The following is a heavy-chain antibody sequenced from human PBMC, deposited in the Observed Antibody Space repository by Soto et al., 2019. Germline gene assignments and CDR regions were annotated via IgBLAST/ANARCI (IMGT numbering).Heavy chain of an antibody. D-gene: IGHD1-1*01. J-gene: IGHJ4*02. V-gene: IGHV1-3*01. Sequence: ASVKVSCKASGYTFTSYAMHWVRQAPGQRLEWMGWINAGNGNTKYSQKFQGRVTITRDTSASTAYMELSSLRSEDTAVYYCARDIRGTTGTFDYWGQGTLVTVS. CDR3: ARDIRGTTGTFDY. CDR1: GYTFTSYA. CDR2: INAGNGNT.